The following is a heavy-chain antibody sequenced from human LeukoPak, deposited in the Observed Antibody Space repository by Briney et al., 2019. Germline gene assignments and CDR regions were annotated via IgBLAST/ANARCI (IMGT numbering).Heavy chain of an antibody. J-gene: IGHJ5*02. D-gene: IGHD3-9*01. V-gene: IGHV3-9*02. Sequence: GGSLRLSCAASGFTSADYAMHWVRQTPGKGLEWVSGIYWNSGRTGYADSVKGRFTISRDNAKNSLYLQMNSLRAEDTAVYYCASRLAWGQGTLVTVSS. CDR2: IYWNSGRT. CDR1: GFTSADYA. CDR3: ASRLA.